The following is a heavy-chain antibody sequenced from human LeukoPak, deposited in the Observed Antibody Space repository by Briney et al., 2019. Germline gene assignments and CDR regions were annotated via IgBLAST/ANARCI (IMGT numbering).Heavy chain of an antibody. D-gene: IGHD1-20*01. V-gene: IGHV3-11*01. CDR3: VRVVKISGTTNFDH. Sequence: GGSLRLSCAASGFTFSDYYMSWIRQAPGKGLEWVSYISSSGSTIYYADSVKGRFTISRDNAKNSLYLQMNSLRAEDTAVYYCVRVVKISGTTNFDHWGQGALVSVSS. CDR2: ISSSGSTI. CDR1: GFTFSDYY. J-gene: IGHJ4*02.